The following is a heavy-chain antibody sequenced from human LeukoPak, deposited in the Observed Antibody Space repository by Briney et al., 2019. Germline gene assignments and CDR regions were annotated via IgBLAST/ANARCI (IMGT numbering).Heavy chain of an antibody. J-gene: IGHJ5*02. Sequence: GSLRLSCAASGFTFSSYAMHWVRQAPGKGLEWVAVISYDGSNKYYADSVKGRFTISRDNSKNTLYLQMNSLRAEDTAVYYCARDDRSWFDPWGQGTLVTVSS. CDR3: ARDDRSWFDP. CDR1: GFTFSSYA. CDR2: ISYDGSNK. V-gene: IGHV3-30-3*01.